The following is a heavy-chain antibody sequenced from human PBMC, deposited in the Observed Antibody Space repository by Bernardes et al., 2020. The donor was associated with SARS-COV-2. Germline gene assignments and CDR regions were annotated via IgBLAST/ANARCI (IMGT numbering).Heavy chain of an antibody. CDR3: VGPVVPAAIPDY. CDR1: GFTFSSYA. J-gene: IGHJ4*02. V-gene: IGHV3-23*01. CDR2: ISGSGGST. Sequence: GGSLRLSCAASGFTFSSYAMSWVRQAPGKGLEWVSAISGSGGSTYYADSVKGRFTISRDNSKNTLYLQMNSLRAEDTAVYYCVGPVVPAAIPDYWGQGTLVTVSS. D-gene: IGHD2-2*01.